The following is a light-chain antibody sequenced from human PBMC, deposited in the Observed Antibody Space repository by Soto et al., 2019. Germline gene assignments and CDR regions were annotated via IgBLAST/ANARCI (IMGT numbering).Light chain of an antibody. Sequence: DVQMTQSPSSLSAFVGDRVTITCRASQGIAPYLAWFQQKPGKVPKLLIDATSTLQSGVPSRFSGSGSGTDLTLPISSLQPEDVGTYYCQKYNSAPLTFGGGTKVEIK. V-gene: IGKV1-27*01. CDR3: QKYNSAPLT. CDR2: ATS. CDR1: QGIAPY. J-gene: IGKJ4*01.